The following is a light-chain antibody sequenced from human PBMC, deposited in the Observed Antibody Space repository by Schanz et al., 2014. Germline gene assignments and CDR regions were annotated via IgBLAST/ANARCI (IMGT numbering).Light chain of an antibody. CDR1: HSVTSSF. V-gene: IGKV3-20*01. CDR3: QQYNKWPPIT. Sequence: EIVLTQSPGTLSLSPGERATLSCRASHSVTSSFLAWYQQKPGQAPRLLIYGASSRATGIPDSFSGSGSGTEFTLTISSLQSEDFAVYHCQQYNKWPPITFGQGTRRDIK. CDR2: GAS. J-gene: IGKJ5*01.